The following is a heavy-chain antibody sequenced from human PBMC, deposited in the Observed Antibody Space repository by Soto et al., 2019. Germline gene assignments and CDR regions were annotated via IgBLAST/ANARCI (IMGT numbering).Heavy chain of an antibody. Sequence: SGPTLVNPTQTLTLTCVFSGFSLNTGGVTVGWIRQPPGKALEWVALIYWDDGKRYSPSLKSRLTITKETSRNQVVLAMTNVDPEDTATYFCAHSPAPRVYFQHWGEGTLVTVSS. CDR3: AHSPAPRVYFQH. V-gene: IGHV2-5*02. CDR2: IYWDDGK. CDR1: GFSLNTGGVT. J-gene: IGHJ1*01. D-gene: IGHD3-10*01.